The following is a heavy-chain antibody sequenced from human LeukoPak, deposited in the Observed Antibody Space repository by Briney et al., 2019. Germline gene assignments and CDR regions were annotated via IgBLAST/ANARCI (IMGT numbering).Heavy chain of an antibody. Sequence: PGGSLRLSCAASGFTFSSYWMSWVRQAPGKGLEWVANIKQDGSEKYYVDSVKGRFTISRDNAKNSLYLQMNSLRAEDTAVYYCAKFLGRTDTQQKPGPTDYWGQGTLVTVSS. D-gene: IGHD2-15*01. V-gene: IGHV3-7*01. CDR2: IKQDGSEK. J-gene: IGHJ4*02. CDR1: GFTFSSYW. CDR3: AKFLGRTDTQQKPGPTDY.